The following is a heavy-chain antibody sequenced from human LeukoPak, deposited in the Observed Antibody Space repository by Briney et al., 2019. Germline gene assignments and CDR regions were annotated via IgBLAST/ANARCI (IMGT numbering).Heavy chain of an antibody. CDR1: GGALSNTSYY. CDR2: ASYSGST. J-gene: IGHJ4*02. V-gene: IGHV4-39*01. D-gene: IGHD4-23*01. CDR3: ARLRAYGGNRGIDY. Sequence: SETPSLTCTDSGGALSNTSYYWGWTRQPAGNGLEWNGRASYSGSTYYNPSLERRVFISVDTSTNQFSLRLSSGTAAATAIYYCARLRAYGGNRGIDYWGQGTLVAVSS.